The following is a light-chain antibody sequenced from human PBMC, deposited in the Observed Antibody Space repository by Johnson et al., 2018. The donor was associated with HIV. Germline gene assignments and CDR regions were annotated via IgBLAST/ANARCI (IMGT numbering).Light chain of an antibody. CDR1: SSNIENNF. CDR3: GTWDTSLSAGV. V-gene: IGLV1-51*01. J-gene: IGLJ1*01. CDR2: DNN. Sequence: VLTQPPSVSAAPGQKVTVSCSGSSSNIENNFVSWYQQLPGTAPKLLIYDNNKRPSGIPDRFSGSKSGTSATLGITGLQTGDEADYYCGTWDTSLSAGVFGPGTKVSVL.